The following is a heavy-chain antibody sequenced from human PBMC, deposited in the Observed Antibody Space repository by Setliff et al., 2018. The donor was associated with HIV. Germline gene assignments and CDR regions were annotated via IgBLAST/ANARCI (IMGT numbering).Heavy chain of an antibody. CDR1: GGPFTSSS. J-gene: IGHJ4*02. CDR2: IIAILGVP. D-gene: IGHD3-22*01. CDR3: ARGGDYDSSGYYVT. Sequence: SVKVSCKASGGPFTSSSIGWVRQAPGQGREWMGRIIAILGVPRYAQKFQGRVTITEDKSTSTSYMHLSSLRAEDTAVYFCARGGDYDSSGYYVTWGQGSLVTVSS. V-gene: IGHV1-69*02.